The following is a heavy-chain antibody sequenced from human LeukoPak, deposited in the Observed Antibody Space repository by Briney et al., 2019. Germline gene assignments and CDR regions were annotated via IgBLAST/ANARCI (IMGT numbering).Heavy chain of an antibody. V-gene: IGHV3-23*01. CDR1: GFTFSSYA. Sequence: GGSLRLSCVASGFTFSSYAMSWVRQAPGKGLEWVSAISGSGGSTYYADSVKGRFTIPRDNSKHTLYLQMNSLRAEDTAVYYCASGLAVTATTFWYFDLWGRGTLVTVSS. J-gene: IGHJ2*01. D-gene: IGHD2-21*02. CDR3: ASGLAVTATTFWYFDL. CDR2: ISGSGGST.